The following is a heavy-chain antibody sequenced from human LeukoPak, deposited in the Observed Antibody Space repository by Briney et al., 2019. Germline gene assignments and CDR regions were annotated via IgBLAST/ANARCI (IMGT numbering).Heavy chain of an antibody. V-gene: IGHV3-21*01. CDR2: ISSTGSFI. Sequence: GGSLRLSCVASGFNLSIYSMNWVRQAPGKGLEWVPSISSTGSFIYYRDSVKGRFTISRDNAKNSLYLQMNSLRAEDTAVYYCARDYGPPYGDYVFDYWGQGTLVTVSS. CDR3: ARDYGPPYGDYVFDY. D-gene: IGHD4-17*01. CDR1: GFNLSIYS. J-gene: IGHJ4*02.